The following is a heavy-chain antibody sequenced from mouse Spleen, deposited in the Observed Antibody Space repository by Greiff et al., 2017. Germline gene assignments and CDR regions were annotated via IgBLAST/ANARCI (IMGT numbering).Heavy chain of an antibody. CDR2: IYPSDSET. V-gene: IGHV1-61*01. D-gene: IGHD2-2*01. Sequence: VKLQQPGAELVRPGSSVKLSCKASGYTFTSYWMDWVKQRPGQGLEWIGNIYPSDSETHYNQKFKDKATLTVDKSSSTAYMQLSSLTSEDSAVYYCARLGLPSYYAMDYWGQGTSVTVSS. CDR1: GYTFTSYW. CDR3: ARLGLPSYYAMDY. J-gene: IGHJ4*01.